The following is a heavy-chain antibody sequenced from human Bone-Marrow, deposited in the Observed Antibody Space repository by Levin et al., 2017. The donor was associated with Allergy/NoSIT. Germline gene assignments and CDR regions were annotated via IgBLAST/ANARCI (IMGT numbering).Heavy chain of an antibody. Sequence: LSGGSLRLSCAASGFSFNKYAMHWVRQAPGKGLEWVAVTASDESTKYYAESVKGRFTISRDNSENTLYLQMNSLRVEDTAVYYCARVGVDTVMVVSGFDYWGQGTHVTVSS. V-gene: IGHV3-30-3*01. CDR3: ARVGVDTVMVVSGFDY. D-gene: IGHD5-18*01. CDR2: TASDESTK. J-gene: IGHJ4*02. CDR1: GFSFNKYA.